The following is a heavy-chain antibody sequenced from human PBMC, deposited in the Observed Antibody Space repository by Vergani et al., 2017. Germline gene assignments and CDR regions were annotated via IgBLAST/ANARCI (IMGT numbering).Heavy chain of an antibody. J-gene: IGHJ3*02. D-gene: IGHD2-21*01. CDR3: ARLYRRLFDAFDI. Sequence: QVQLQQWGAGLLKPSETLSLTCAVYGGSFSGYYWSWIRQPPGKGLEWIGEINLSGSTHYNPSLKSRVTISVDTSKNQFSLKLSSVTAADTAVYYCARLYRRLFDAFDIWGQGTMVTVSS. CDR2: INLSGST. V-gene: IGHV4-34*01. CDR1: GGSFSGYY.